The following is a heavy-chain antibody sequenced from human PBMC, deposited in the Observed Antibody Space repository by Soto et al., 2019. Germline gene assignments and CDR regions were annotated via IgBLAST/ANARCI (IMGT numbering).Heavy chain of an antibody. CDR2: ISGGRSST. J-gene: IGHJ4*02. CDR3: AKKGAVGATYFFHY. Sequence: EVQLLESGGGLVQPGGSLRLSCAASGFTFSSYAMSWVRQAPGKGLEWVSAISGGRSSTHYADSVKGRFTISRHTSKKTLYLQMNSRRAADTAVYYCAKKGAVGATYFFHYWGQGALVTVSS. V-gene: IGHV3-23*01. D-gene: IGHD1-26*01. CDR1: GFTFSSYA.